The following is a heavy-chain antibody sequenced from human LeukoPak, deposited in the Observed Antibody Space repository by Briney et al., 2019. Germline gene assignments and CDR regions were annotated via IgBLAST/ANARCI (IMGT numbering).Heavy chain of an antibody. D-gene: IGHD6-13*01. V-gene: IGHV4-39*07. Sequence: SETLSLTCTVSGGFISSGSYYWSWIRQPPGKGLEWIGEINHSGSTNYNPSLKSRVTISVDTSKNQFSLKLSSVTAADTAVYYCARGRSSSWPLYYFDYWGQGTLVTVSS. J-gene: IGHJ4*02. CDR1: GGFISSGSYY. CDR2: INHSGST. CDR3: ARGRSSSWPLYYFDY.